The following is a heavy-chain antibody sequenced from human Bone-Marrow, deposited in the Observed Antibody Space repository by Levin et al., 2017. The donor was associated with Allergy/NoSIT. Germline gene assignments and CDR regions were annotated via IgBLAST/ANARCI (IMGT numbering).Heavy chain of an antibody. CDR1: GGSISGGGYY. Sequence: RSQTLSLTCTVSGGSISGGGYYWSWIRQHPGKGLEWIGYIYYSGNTYYNPSLKSRVIISVVTFKNQLSLKLTSVTVADTAVYYCARFNGYDFDYWGQGTLVTVSS. V-gene: IGHV4-31*03. J-gene: IGHJ4*02. CDR3: ARFNGYDFDY. CDR2: IYYSGNT. D-gene: IGHD5-12*01.